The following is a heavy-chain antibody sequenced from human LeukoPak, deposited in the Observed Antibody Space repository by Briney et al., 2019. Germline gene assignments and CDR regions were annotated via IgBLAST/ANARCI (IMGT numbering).Heavy chain of an antibody. D-gene: IGHD3-22*01. CDR3: AKAPRYYYDSSGYPYYFDY. CDR2: ISGSGGGT. Sequence: GGSLRLSCAASGFTFSNYAMSWVRQAPGKGLEWVSAISGSGGGTYYSDSVKGRFTISRDNSKNTLYLQMNSLRAEDTAVYYCAKAPRYYYDSSGYPYYFDYWGQGTLVTVSS. J-gene: IGHJ4*02. V-gene: IGHV3-23*01. CDR1: GFTFSNYA.